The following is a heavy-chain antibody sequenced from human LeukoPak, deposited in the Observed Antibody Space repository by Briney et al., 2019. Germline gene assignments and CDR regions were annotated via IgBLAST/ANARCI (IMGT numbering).Heavy chain of an antibody. CDR1: GGSISSSSYY. V-gene: IGHV4-39*01. J-gene: IGHJ4*02. Sequence: SETLSLTCTVSGGSISSSSYYWGWIRQPPGKGLEWIGSIYYSGSTYYNPSLKSRVTISVDTSKNQFSLKLSSVTAAVTAVYYCATGSYYNVGFDYWGQGTLVTVSS. CDR2: IYYSGST. CDR3: ATGSYYNVGFDY. D-gene: IGHD3-10*01.